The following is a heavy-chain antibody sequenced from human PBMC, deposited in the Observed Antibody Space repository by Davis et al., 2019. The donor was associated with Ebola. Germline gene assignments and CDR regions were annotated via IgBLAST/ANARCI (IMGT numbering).Heavy chain of an antibody. D-gene: IGHD4-23*01. CDR2: INHSGST. CDR1: GGSFSGYY. Sequence: MPSETLSLTCAVYGGSFSGYYWSWIRQPPGKGLEWFGEINHSGSTNYNPSLKSRVTISVDTSKNQFSLKLSSVTAADTAVYYCARDQAVALPDYYYYGMDVWGQGTTVTVSS. J-gene: IGHJ6*02. CDR3: ARDQAVALPDYYYYGMDV. V-gene: IGHV4-34*01.